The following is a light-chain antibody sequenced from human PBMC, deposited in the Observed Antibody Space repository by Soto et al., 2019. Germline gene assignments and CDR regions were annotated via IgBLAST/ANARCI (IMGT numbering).Light chain of an antibody. Sequence: DIQMTQSPSSLSASVGDRVTITCRASQGISNFLAWYQQKPGKVPKLLIYAASTWQSGVPSRFSGSGSGTDFTLTITSLQPEDVATYYCQEYNSAPWTFGQGTKVEIK. CDR2: AAS. CDR3: QEYNSAPWT. V-gene: IGKV1-27*01. CDR1: QGISNF. J-gene: IGKJ1*01.